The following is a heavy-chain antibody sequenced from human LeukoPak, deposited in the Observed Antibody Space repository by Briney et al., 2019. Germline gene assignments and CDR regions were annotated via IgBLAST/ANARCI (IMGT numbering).Heavy chain of an antibody. J-gene: IGHJ5*02. CDR2: IYYSGST. CDR1: GGSISSYY. V-gene: IGHV4-59*12. D-gene: IGHD2-2*01. CDR3: ARGCSSTSCRGFDP. Sequence: SETLSLTCTVSGGSISSYYWSWIRQPPGKGLEWIGYIYYSGSTNYNPSLKSRVTTSVDKSKNQFSLKLSSVTAADTAVYYCARGCSSTSCRGFDPWGQGTLVTVSS.